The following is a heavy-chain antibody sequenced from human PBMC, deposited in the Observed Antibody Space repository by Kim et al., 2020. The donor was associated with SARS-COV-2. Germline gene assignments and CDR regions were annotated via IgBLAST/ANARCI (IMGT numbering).Heavy chain of an antibody. CDR3: AGDASTVRY. D-gene: IGHD2-8*02. Sequence: GSTNYNPSLKSRVTISVDTSKNQFYLKLSSVTAADTAVYYCAGDASTVRYWGQGTLVTVSS. CDR2: GST. J-gene: IGHJ4*02. V-gene: IGHV4-59*01.